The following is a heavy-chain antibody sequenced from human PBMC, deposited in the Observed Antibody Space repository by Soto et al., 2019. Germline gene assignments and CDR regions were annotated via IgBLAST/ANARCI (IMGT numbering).Heavy chain of an antibody. D-gene: IGHD3-22*01. CDR2: IYYSGST. CDR1: GGSISSSSYY. Sequence: PSETLSLTCTVSGGSISSSSYYWGWIRQPPGKGLEWIGSIYYSGSTYYTPSLKSRVTISVDTSKNQFSLKLSSVTAADTAVYYCARRGYYDSSGYFDYWGQGTLVTVSS. CDR3: ARRGYYDSSGYFDY. J-gene: IGHJ4*02. V-gene: IGHV4-39*01.